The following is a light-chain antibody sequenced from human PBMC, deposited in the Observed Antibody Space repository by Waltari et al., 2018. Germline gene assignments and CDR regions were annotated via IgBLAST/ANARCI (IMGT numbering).Light chain of an antibody. CDR3: SSYTGTTTPRV. J-gene: IGLJ3*02. V-gene: IGLV2-23*02. Sequence: QKHPSKDDRVIMYEVKKRPSEVSNRVYGSKSGNTACVTISELRAEDEADYYCSSYTGTTTPRVFGGGTKLTVL. CDR2: EVK.